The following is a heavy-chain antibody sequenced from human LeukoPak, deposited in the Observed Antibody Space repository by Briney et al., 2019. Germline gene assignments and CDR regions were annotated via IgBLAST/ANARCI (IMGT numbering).Heavy chain of an antibody. CDR2: IYTSGST. V-gene: IGHV4-61*02. CDR1: GGSISSGTYY. D-gene: IGHD2-2*01. CDR3: AKGVPAAAPPYY. Sequence: SETLSLTCTVSGGSISSGTYYWSWIRQPAGKGLEWIGRIYTSGSTNYNPSLKSRVTISVDTSKNQFSLKLSSVTAADTAVYYCAKGVPAAAPPYYWGQGTLVTVSS. J-gene: IGHJ4*02.